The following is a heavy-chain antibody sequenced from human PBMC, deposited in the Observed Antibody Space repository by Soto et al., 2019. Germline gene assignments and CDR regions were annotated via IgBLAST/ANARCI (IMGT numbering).Heavy chain of an antibody. V-gene: IGHV4-30-4*01. CDR3: ARVGVVVAATLFYY. CDR1: GGSISSGDYY. CDR2: IYYSGST. Sequence: SETLSLTCTVSGGSISSGDYYWSWIRQPPGKGLEWIGYIYYSGSTYYNPSLKSRVTISVDTSKNQFSLKLSSVTAADTAVYYCARVGVVVAATLFYYWGQGTLVTVSS. J-gene: IGHJ4*02. D-gene: IGHD2-15*01.